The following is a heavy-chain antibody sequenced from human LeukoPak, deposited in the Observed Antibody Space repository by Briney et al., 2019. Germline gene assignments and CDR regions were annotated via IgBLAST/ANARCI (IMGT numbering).Heavy chain of an antibody. CDR2: IYYSGST. D-gene: IGHD4-17*01. J-gene: IGHJ4*02. Sequence: SETLSLTCTVSGGSISSCYWSWIRQPPGKGLEWIGYIYYSGSTNYNPSLKSRVTISVDTSKNQFSLKLSSVTAADTAVYYCARVDMTTVTNYYFDYWGQGTLVTVSS. CDR3: ARVDMTTVTNYYFDY. CDR1: GGSISSCY. V-gene: IGHV4-59*01.